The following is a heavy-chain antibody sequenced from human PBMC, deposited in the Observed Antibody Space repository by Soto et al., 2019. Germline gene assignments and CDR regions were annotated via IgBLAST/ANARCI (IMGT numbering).Heavy chain of an antibody. Sequence: GGSLRLSCAASGFTVSSNYMTWVRQAPGKGLEWVSVLFSGGSTYYADSVRGRFTISRDNSKNTLYLQMNSLRAEDTAVYYCARSPPSISSPTYYGMDVWGQGTTVSVP. CDR3: ARSPPSISSPTYYGMDV. CDR2: LFSGGST. V-gene: IGHV3-53*01. CDR1: GFTVSSNY. J-gene: IGHJ6*02. D-gene: IGHD6-6*01.